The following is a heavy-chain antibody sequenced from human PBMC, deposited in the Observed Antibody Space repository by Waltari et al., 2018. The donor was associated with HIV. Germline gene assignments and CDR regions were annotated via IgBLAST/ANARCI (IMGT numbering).Heavy chain of an antibody. CDR2: ISWNSGSI. CDR3: AKGQTLYWYFDL. J-gene: IGHJ2*01. Sequence: EVQLVESGGGLVQPGRSLRLSCAAPGFTFDVYAMHWVRQAPGKGLEWVSGISWNSGSIGYADSVKGRFTISRDNAKNSLYLQMNSLRAEDTALYYCAKGQTLYWYFDLWGRGTLVTVSS. CDR1: GFTFDVYA. V-gene: IGHV3-9*01.